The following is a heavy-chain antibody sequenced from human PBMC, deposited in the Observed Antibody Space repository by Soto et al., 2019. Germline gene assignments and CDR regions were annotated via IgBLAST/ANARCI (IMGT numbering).Heavy chain of an antibody. J-gene: IGHJ4*02. V-gene: IGHV4-39*01. Sequence: AETLSLTATFGDSAISSSSDYWCLSRQPPGGRLGWGWSIYYSGSTYDNPSLESRGTISVDTSKNQFSLKLSSVTAVDTAVYYCAIIAALEYYFDYWGQGTLVAVSS. D-gene: IGHD6-13*01. CDR1: DSAISSSSDY. CDR3: AIIAALEYYFDY. CDR2: IYYSGST.